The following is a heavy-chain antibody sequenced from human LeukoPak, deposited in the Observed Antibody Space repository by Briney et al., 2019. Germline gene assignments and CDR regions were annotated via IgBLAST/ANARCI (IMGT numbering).Heavy chain of an antibody. CDR1: GFTFSSYW. Sequence: GGSLRLSCAASGFTFSSYWMSWVRQAPGKGLEWVANIKQDGSEKYYVDSVKGRFTISRDNAKNSLYLQMNSLRAEDTAVYYCARGYCSSTSCHHWNWFDPWGQGTLVTVSS. V-gene: IGHV3-7*03. D-gene: IGHD2-2*01. J-gene: IGHJ5*02. CDR2: IKQDGSEK. CDR3: ARGYCSSTSCHHWNWFDP.